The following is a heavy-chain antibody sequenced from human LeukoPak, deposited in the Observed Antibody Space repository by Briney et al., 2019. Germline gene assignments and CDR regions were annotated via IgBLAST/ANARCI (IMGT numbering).Heavy chain of an antibody. Sequence: ASVKVSCKASGYTFTSYGISWVRQATGQGLEWMGWMNPNSGNTGYAQKFQGRVTMTRNTSISTAYMELSSLRSEDTAVYHCARGPDYVWGSSPLFDYWGQGTLVTVSS. D-gene: IGHD3-16*01. J-gene: IGHJ4*02. CDR1: GYTFTSYG. V-gene: IGHV1-8*02. CDR3: ARGPDYVWGSSPLFDY. CDR2: MNPNSGNT.